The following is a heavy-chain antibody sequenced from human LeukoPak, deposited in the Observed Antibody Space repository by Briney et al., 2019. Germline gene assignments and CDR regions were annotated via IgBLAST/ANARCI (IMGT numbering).Heavy chain of an antibody. V-gene: IGHV3-23*01. CDR3: AKDLRIRITMVRGVISDHDY. J-gene: IGHJ4*02. CDR2: ISGSGGST. Sequence: GGSLRLSCAASGFTFSSYGMSWVRQAPGKGLEWVSAISGSGGSTYYADSVKGRFTISRDNSKNTLYLQMNSLRAEDTAVYYCAKDLRIRITMVRGVISDHDYWGQGTLVTVSS. D-gene: IGHD3-10*01. CDR1: GFTFSSYG.